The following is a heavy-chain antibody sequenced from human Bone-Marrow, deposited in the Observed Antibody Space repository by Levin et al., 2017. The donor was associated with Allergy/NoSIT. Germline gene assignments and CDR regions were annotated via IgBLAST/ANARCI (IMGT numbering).Heavy chain of an antibody. D-gene: IGHD1-26*01. CDR2: VNPNSGYT. Sequence: ASVKVSCKASGYTFSHYDVNWVRQATGQGLEWMGWVNPNSGYTGYAPKFQGRLTLTSNTSIDTAYMELRGLTSDDTAVYYCAGVPAKKQGATFWFDPWGQGTPVTVSS. J-gene: IGHJ5*02. CDR1: GYTFSHYD. V-gene: IGHV1-8*02. CDR3: AGVPAKKQGATFWFDP.